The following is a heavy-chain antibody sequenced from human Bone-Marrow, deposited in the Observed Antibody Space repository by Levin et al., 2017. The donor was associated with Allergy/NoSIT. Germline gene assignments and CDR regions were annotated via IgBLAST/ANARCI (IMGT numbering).Heavy chain of an antibody. J-gene: IGHJ4*02. V-gene: IGHV3-23*01. CDR2: ISGSGDST. D-gene: IGHD6-19*01. CDR1: GFTFSSYA. Sequence: LSLTCAASGFTFSSYAMSWVRPAPGKGLEWVSSISGSGDSTYYADSVKGRFTISRDYSKNTLYLQMNRPRAEDTAIYYCAKNRQWLAPKNVDYWGQGTLVTVSS. CDR3: AKNRQWLAPKNVDY.